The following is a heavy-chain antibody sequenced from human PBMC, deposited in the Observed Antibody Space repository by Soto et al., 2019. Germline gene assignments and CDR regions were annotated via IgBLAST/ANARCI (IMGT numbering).Heavy chain of an antibody. CDR1: GFIFSSYA. CDR3: EKDGVAHIPLLPSGVSYEP. CDR2: ISGRDGIT. V-gene: IGHV3-23*01. J-gene: IGHJ5*02. D-gene: IGHD1-26*01. Sequence: PWGSLRLSCAASGFIFSSYAMSWVRQAPGKGLEWVSAISGRDGITYYADAVKGRFTISRDNSRNTLYLKMNSLRAEDTAVYYHEKDGVAHIPLLPSGVSYEPWGQCRMVT.